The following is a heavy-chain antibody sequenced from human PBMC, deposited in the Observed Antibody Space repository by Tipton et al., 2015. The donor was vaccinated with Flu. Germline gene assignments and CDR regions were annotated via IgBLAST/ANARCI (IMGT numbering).Heavy chain of an antibody. CDR1: GFTFSSYG. J-gene: IGHJ3*01. CDR2: IRFDGSNQ. V-gene: IGHV3-30*02. Sequence: SLRLSCEASGFTFSSYGIHWVRQAPGKGLEWVSFIRFDGSNQYYADSVKGRFTISRDNSKNTVYLQVNSLRVGDTAVYHCAKERYSTGWGTDAFDVWGPGTVVTVSS. D-gene: IGHD6-19*01. CDR3: AKERYSTGWGTDAFDV.